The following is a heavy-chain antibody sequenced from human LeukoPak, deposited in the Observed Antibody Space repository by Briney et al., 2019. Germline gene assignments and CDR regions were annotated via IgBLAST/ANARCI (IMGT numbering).Heavy chain of an antibody. J-gene: IGHJ4*02. D-gene: IGHD6-19*01. V-gene: IGHV4-34*01. Sequence: SETLSLTCAVYGGSFSGYYWSWIRQPPGKGLEWIGEINHSGSTNYNPSLKSRVTISVDTSKNQFSLKLSSATAADTAVYYCARYSSGWYLIDYWGQGTLVTVSS. CDR3: ARYSSGWYLIDY. CDR1: GGSFSGYY. CDR2: INHSGST.